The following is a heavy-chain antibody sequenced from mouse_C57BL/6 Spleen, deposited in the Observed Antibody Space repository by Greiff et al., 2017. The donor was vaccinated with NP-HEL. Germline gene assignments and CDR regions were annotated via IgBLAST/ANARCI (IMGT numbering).Heavy chain of an antibody. J-gene: IGHJ2*01. D-gene: IGHD2-4*01. CDR3: ARCYYDYYFDY. Sequence: VQLQQPGPELVKPGASVKMSCKASGYTFTDYNMHWVKQSHGKSLEWIGYINPNNGGTSYNQKFKGKATLTVNKSSSTAYMELRNLTSEDSAVYYCARCYYDYYFDYWGQGTTLTVSS. CDR1: GYTFTDYN. V-gene: IGHV1-22*01. CDR2: INPNNGGT.